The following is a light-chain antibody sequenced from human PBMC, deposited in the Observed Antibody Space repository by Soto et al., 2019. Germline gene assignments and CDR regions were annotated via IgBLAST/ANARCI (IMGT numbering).Light chain of an antibody. CDR3: CSYVGSSSVV. J-gene: IGLJ2*01. Sequence: QSVLTQPASVSGSPGQSITISCTGTSSDVGSYNLVSWYQQHPGKAPKLMIYEVSKRPSGVSNRFSGSKSGNTASLTISGLQAGDEADYYCCSYVGSSSVVFGGGTKLTVL. CDR2: EVS. V-gene: IGLV2-23*02. CDR1: SSDVGSYNL.